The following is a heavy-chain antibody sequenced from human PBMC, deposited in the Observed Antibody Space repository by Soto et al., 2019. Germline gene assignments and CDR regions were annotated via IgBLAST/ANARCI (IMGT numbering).Heavy chain of an antibody. V-gene: IGHV3-30*18. CDR2: ISYDGSNK. Sequence: QVQLVESGGGVVQPGRSLRLSCAASGFTFSSYGMHWVRQAPGKGLEWVAVISYDGSNKYYADSVKGRFTISRDNSKKTLYLQMNSLRAEDTAVYYCAKEMGIVVVPAASNYYYYYGMDVWGQGTTVTVSS. CDR3: AKEMGIVVVPAASNYYYYYGMDV. CDR1: GFTFSSYG. D-gene: IGHD2-2*01. J-gene: IGHJ6*02.